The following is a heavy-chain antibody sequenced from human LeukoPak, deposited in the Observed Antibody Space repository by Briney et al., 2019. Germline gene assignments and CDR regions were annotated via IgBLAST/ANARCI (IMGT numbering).Heavy chain of an antibody. CDR1: GFTFSDYH. V-gene: IGHV3-73*01. CDR2: IGVKANNYAT. CDR3: TAYSSGHY. D-gene: IGHD6-19*01. J-gene: IGHJ4*02. Sequence: PGGSLRLSCAASGFTFSDYHMSWIRQASGKGLEWVGRIGVKANNYATAYGAALKGRFTISRDDSTNTAYLQMNSLRTEDTAVYYCTAYSSGHYWGQGTLVTVSS.